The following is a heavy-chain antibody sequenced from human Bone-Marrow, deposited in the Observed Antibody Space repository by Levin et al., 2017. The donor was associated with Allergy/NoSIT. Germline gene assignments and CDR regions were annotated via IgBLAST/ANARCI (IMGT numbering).Heavy chain of an antibody. CDR1: VFTFSSYS. CDR3: ARDRSVPDDILTGYYGWFDP. Sequence: GGSLRLSCAASVFTFSSYSMHWVRQAPGKGLEWVAVISYDGSNNYYADSVEGRFTISRDNSKNPLYLQMNRLRAEDTAVYYCARDRSVPDDILTGYYGWFDPWGQGTLVTVPS. CDR2: ISYDGSNN. J-gene: IGHJ5*02. D-gene: IGHD3-9*01. V-gene: IGHV3-30-3*01.